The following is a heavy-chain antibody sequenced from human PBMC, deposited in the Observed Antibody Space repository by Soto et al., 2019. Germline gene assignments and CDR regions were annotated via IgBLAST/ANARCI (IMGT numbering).Heavy chain of an antibody. CDR1: GGKIGDLC. D-gene: IGHD4-17*01. V-gene: IGHV4-34*01. CDR3: ASGLNGDYYRYRDP. Sequence: WAVYGGKIGDLCCRWILQKKGKGLEWIGEINHSGSSNYNPSLKRQVTISVDTSKNQFPLKLSSVTAADPAVYYWASGLNGDYYRYRDPWGRGTPVTVSS. CDR2: INHSGSS. J-gene: IGHJ2*01.